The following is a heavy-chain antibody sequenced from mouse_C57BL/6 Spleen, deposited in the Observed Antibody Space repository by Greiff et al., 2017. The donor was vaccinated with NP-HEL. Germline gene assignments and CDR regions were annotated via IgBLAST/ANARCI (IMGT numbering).Heavy chain of an antibody. D-gene: IGHD1-1*01. V-gene: IGHV1-9*01. J-gene: IGHJ1*03. CDR2: ILHGSGST. CDR3: ARGIYYGSSFWYFDV. CDR1: GYTFTGYW. Sequence: VQRVESGAELMKPGASVKLSCKASGYTFTGYWIEWVKQRPGHGLEWIGEILHGSGSTNYNERFKGKATFTADTSTITAYMQLSILSTELSAMYYCARGIYYGSSFWYFDVWGTGTTVTVSS.